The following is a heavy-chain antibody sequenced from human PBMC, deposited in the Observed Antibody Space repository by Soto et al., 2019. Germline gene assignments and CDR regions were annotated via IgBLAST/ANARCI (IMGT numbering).Heavy chain of an antibody. CDR2: ISGSGSSS. V-gene: IGHV3-23*01. D-gene: IGHD6-19*01. J-gene: IGHJ4*02. Sequence: LRLSCAASEFTFSSYASSWVRQARVKLLEWVSAISGSGSSSYYADSVKGRFTISRDNSKNTLYLQMNSLRAEDTAVYYCAKCSPRYSSGLKAYYFDHWGQGTLVTVSS. CDR3: AKCSPRYSSGLKAYYFDH. CDR1: EFTFSSYA.